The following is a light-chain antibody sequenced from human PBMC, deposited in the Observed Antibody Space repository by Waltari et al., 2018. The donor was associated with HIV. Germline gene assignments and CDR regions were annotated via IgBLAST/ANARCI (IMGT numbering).Light chain of an antibody. CDR2: DNK. J-gene: IGLJ2*01. CDR3: GTWDSGLSVVV. CDR1: SPNIGNNY. Sequence: QSVLTQPPSVSAAPGQTVTITCSGTSPNIGNNYVSWYQHLPGTAPQLLIYDNKKRPSGIPDRFSAAKSGTSATLDITGRQTGDEADYYCGTWDSGLSVVVFGEGTKLTVL. V-gene: IGLV1-51*01.